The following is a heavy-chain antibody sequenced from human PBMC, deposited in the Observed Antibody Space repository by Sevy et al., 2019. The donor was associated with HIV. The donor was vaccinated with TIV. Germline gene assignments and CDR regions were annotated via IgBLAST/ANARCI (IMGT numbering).Heavy chain of an antibody. J-gene: IGHJ4*02. CDR1: GFTVSSNY. V-gene: IGHV3-53*01. CDR3: AREGYSSSFDY. Sequence: GGSLRLSCAASGFTVSSNYMSWVRQAPGKGLEWVSVIYSGGSTYYADSVKGRFTISRDNSKNTLYLQMNSLRAEDMAVYYCAREGYSSSFDYWGQGTLVTVSS. D-gene: IGHD6-13*01. CDR2: IYSGGST.